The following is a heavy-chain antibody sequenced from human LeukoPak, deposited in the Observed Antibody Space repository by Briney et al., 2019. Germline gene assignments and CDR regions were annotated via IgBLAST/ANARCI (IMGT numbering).Heavy chain of an antibody. CDR3: ARALAEYSSSWHAGWFDP. V-gene: IGHV4-39*07. CDR2: IYYSGST. J-gene: IGHJ5*02. D-gene: IGHD6-13*01. CDR1: GGSISSSSYY. Sequence: SETLSLTCTVSGGSISSSSYYWGWIRQPPGKGLEWIGSIYYSGSTYYNPSLKSRVTISVDTSKNQFSLKLSSVTAADTAVYYCARALAEYSSSWHAGWFDPWGQGTLVTVSS.